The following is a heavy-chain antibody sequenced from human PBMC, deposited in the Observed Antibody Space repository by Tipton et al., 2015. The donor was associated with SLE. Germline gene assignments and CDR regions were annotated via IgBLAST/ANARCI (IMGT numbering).Heavy chain of an antibody. Sequence: SLRLSCAASGFTFSDYYMSWIRQAPGKGLEWVSYISSSGSTIYYADSVKGRFTISRDNAKNSLYLQMNSLRAEDTAVYYCARDDYYDSSALAIWGQGTMVTVSS. D-gene: IGHD3-22*01. CDR1: GFTFSDYY. CDR3: ARDDYYDSSALAI. J-gene: IGHJ3*02. V-gene: IGHV3-11*04. CDR2: ISSSGSTI.